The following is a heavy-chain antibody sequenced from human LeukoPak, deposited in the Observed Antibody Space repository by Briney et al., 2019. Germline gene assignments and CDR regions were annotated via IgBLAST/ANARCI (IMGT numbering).Heavy chain of an antibody. CDR1: GGSFSGYY. CDR3: ARDSDLRVYDSSGYRARGAFDI. D-gene: IGHD3-22*01. CDR2: INHSGST. V-gene: IGHV4-34*01. Sequence: SETLSLTCAVYGGSFSGYYWSWIRQPPGKGLEWIGEINHSGSTNYNPSLKSRVTISVDKSKNQFSLKLSSVTAADTAVYYCARDSDLRVYDSSGYRARGAFDIWGQGTMVTVSS. J-gene: IGHJ3*02.